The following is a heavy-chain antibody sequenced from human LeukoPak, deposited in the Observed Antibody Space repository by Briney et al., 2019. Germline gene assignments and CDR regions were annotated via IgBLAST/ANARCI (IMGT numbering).Heavy chain of an antibody. D-gene: IGHD3-3*01. CDR2: ISSSSSYI. CDR3: ARDDEDLWSGYYDAFDI. V-gene: IGHV3-21*01. J-gene: IGHJ3*02. Sequence: GGSLRLSCAASGFTFSSYSMNWVRQAPGKGLEWVSSISSSSSYIYYADSVKGRFTISRDNAKNSLYLQMNSLRAEDTAVYYCARDDEDLWSGYYDAFDIWGQGTMVTVSS. CDR1: GFTFSSYS.